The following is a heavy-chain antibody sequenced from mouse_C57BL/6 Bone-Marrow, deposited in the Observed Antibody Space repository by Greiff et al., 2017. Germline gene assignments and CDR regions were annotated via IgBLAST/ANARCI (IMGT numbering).Heavy chain of an antibody. CDR1: GYAFTNYL. J-gene: IGHJ3*01. V-gene: IGHV1-54*01. D-gene: IGHD2-1*01. CDR2: INPGSGGT. Sequence: QVQLQQSGAELVRPGTSVKVSCKASGYAFTNYLIEWVKQRPGQGLEWIGVINPGSGGTNYNEKFKGKATLTADKSSSTAYMQLSRLTSEDSAVYFCAREEAIYYGNYVGFAYWGQGTLVTVSA. CDR3: AREEAIYYGNYVGFAY.